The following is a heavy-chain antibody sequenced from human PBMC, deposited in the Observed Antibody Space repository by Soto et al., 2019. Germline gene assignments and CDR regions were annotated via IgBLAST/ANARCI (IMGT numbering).Heavy chain of an antibody. CDR1: GFTFSTYT. J-gene: IGHJ4*02. D-gene: IGHD6-19*01. CDR3: XXXXXXXVAAPGY. Sequence: QVELVESGGGVVQPGRSLRLSCAASGFTFSTYTMHWVRQAPGKGLEWVAALSNNGINADYADSVKGRFTISRDNSKXXXXXXXXXXXXXXXXXXXXXXXXXXXVAAPGYWGQGTLVTVSS. V-gene: IGHV3-30-3*01. CDR2: LSNNGINA.